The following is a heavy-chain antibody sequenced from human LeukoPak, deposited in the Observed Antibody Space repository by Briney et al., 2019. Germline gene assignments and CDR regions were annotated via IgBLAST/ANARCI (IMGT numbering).Heavy chain of an antibody. J-gene: IGHJ4*02. CDR1: GFTFSSYA. CDR2: TSGSGGGT. CDR3: AKTRGGPTSPDDY. Sequence: PGGSLRLSCAASGFTFSSYAMTWVRQAPGKGLEWVATTSGSGGGTYYADSVKGRFTISRDNSNNTLYLQMNSLRAEDTAVYYCAKTRGGPTSPDDYWGQGTLVTVSS. V-gene: IGHV3-23*01. D-gene: IGHD2-15*01.